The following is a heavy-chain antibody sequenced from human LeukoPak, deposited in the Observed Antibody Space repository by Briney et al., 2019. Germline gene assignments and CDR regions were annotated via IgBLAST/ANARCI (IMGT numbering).Heavy chain of an antibody. CDR2: INTISGDT. CDR1: GYTFTGYY. Sequence: ASVKVSCKTSGYTFTGYYMHRVRQAPGQGLEWMGRINTISGDTKFAQKFQGRVTMTRDTSISTAYMELSSLRSDDTAVYYCARGTNQASSNSWYECWFDPWGQGTLVTVSS. CDR3: ARGTNQASSNSWYECWFDP. J-gene: IGHJ5*02. D-gene: IGHD6-13*01. V-gene: IGHV1-2*06.